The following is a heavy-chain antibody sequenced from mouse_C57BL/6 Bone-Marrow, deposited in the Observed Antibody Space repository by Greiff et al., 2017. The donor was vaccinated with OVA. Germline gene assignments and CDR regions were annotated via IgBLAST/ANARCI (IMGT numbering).Heavy chain of an antibody. V-gene: IGHV1-18*01. J-gene: IGHJ1*03. CDR1: GYSFTDYN. CDR3: ARGGVVADWYFDV. CDR2: INPNNGGT. Sequence: VQLKESGPELVKPGASVKIPCKASGYSFTDYNMDWVKQSHGKSLEWIGDINPNNGGTIYNQKFKGKATLTVDKSSSTAYLERRSLTSEDTAVYYCARGGVVADWYFDVWGTGTTVTVSS. D-gene: IGHD1-1*01.